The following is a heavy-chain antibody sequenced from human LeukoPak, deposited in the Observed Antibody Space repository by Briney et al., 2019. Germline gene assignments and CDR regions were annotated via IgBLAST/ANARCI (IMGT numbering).Heavy chain of an antibody. J-gene: IGHJ4*02. CDR1: GGTFSSYA. V-gene: IGHV1-69*13. CDR3: AREWAGYGSGSYYYY. D-gene: IGHD3-10*01. CDR2: IIPLFGTA. Sequence: SVKVSCTASGGTFSSYAISWVRQAPGQGLEWMGGIIPLFGTANYAQKFLGRVIITADESTSTTHMYLSSLKSEDTAVYYCAREWAGYGSGSYYYYWGQGTLVTVSS.